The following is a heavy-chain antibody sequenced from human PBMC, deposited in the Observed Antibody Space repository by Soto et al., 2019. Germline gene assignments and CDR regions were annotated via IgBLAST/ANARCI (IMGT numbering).Heavy chain of an antibody. Sequence: QVQLVQSGAEVNKPGSSVKVSCKASGGTFSSYAISWVRQAPGQRLEWMGGIIPIFDTVNYAQKFQGRVTITADRSTSTAYMELSSLRSEDTAVYYCARWGMGRGVIIIGGMDVWGQGTTVTVSS. J-gene: IGHJ6*02. CDR3: ARWGMGRGVIIIGGMDV. CDR2: IIPIFDTV. CDR1: GGTFSSYA. V-gene: IGHV1-69*06. D-gene: IGHD3-10*01.